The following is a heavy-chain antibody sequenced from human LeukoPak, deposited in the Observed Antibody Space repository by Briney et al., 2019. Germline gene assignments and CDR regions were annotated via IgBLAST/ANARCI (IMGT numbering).Heavy chain of an antibody. J-gene: IGHJ3*02. CDR2: IHPPDSEI. D-gene: IGHD6-13*01. CDR1: GYIFTDYW. Sequence: GESLKISCQAYGYIFTDYWIGWVRQMPGKGLEWMGVIHPPDSEIRNSPSFRGQVTFSVDKSINTAYLQWSSLKASDIGMYYCARHRGISWIREAFDIWGQGTLVTVSS. CDR3: ARHRGISWIREAFDI. V-gene: IGHV5-51*01.